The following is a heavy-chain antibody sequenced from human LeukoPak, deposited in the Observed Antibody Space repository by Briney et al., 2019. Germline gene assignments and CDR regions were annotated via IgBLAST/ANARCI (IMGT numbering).Heavy chain of an antibody. J-gene: IGHJ4*02. Sequence: GGSLRLSCAASGFTVSRNYMSWVRQAPGKGLEWVSVIYSGGSTYYADSVKGRFTISRDNSKNTLYLQMNSLRAEDTAVNYCARAGPSSSWHQFDYWGQGTLVTVSS. V-gene: IGHV3-66*01. D-gene: IGHD6-13*01. CDR2: IYSGGST. CDR1: GFTVSRNY. CDR3: ARAGPSSSWHQFDY.